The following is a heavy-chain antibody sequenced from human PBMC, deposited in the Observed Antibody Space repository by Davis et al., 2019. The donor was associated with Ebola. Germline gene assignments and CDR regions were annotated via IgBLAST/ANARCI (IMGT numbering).Heavy chain of an antibody. CDR1: GHPFISYG. D-gene: IGHD1-1*01. CDR3: ARAQFPTTSDH. CDR2: ISSYNGDS. V-gene: IGHV1-18*04. J-gene: IGHJ4*02. Sequence: AASVKVSCKASGHPFISYGINWVRQAPGQGLEWMGWISSYNGDSNYAQKFQGRVTMTTDTSTSTAYMELRSLRSDDTAVYYCARAQFPTTSDHWGQGTLVTVSS.